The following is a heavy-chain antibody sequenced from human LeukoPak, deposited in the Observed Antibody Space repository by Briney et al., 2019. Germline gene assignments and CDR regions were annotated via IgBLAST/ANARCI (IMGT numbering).Heavy chain of an antibody. CDR3: ARDVVSGSYPHFDY. Sequence: ASVTVSCKTFGYTFTSYYMHWVRQAPGQGLEWVGIINPSDGRATYTQKFQGRVTMSRDTSTGTLYLALSSLTSEDAAVYYCARDVVSGSYPHFDYWGQGTLVTVSS. D-gene: IGHD1-26*01. CDR2: INPSDGRA. CDR1: GYTFTSYY. V-gene: IGHV1-46*01. J-gene: IGHJ4*02.